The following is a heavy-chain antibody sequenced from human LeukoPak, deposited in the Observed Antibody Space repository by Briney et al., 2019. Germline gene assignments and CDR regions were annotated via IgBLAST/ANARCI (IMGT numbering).Heavy chain of an antibody. CDR3: AKSDFWSGFADV. D-gene: IGHD3-3*01. Sequence: GGSLRLSCAASGFTFASDAMSWVRQAPGKGLEWVSAITGRGDFTYYADSVKGRFTISRDNFDNTLYLHMNSLRADDTALYYCAKSDFWSGFADVWGQGTTVIVSS. CDR2: ITGRGDFT. V-gene: IGHV3-23*01. CDR1: GFTFASDA. J-gene: IGHJ6*02.